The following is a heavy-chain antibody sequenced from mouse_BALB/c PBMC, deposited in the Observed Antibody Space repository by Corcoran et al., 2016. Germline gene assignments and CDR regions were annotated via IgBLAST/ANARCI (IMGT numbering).Heavy chain of an antibody. CDR3: ARGDGSKDYYAKDY. CDR2: IDPYNGGT. J-gene: IGHJ4*01. D-gene: IGHD1-1*01. Sequence: EVQLQQSGPELGKPGASVKISCKASGYSFTGYNMYWVKQSHRKSLEWIGYIDPYNGGTSYNQKSKGKATLTVDKSSSTAYMHLNSLTSEDSAIYYCARGDGSKDYYAKDYWGQGTSVTVSS. CDR1: GYSFTGYN. V-gene: IGHV1S135*01.